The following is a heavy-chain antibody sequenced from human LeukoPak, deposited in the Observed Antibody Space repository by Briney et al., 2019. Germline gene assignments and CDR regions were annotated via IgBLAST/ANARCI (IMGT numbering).Heavy chain of an antibody. V-gene: IGHV3-23*01. CDR3: AKVVRGVIVFDY. Sequence: GGSLRLSCAASGFTFSSYWMHWVRQAPGKGLEWVSAISGSGGSTYYADSVKGRFTISRDNSKNTLYLQMNSLRAEDTAVYYCAKVVRGVIVFDYWGQGTLVTVSS. CDR2: ISGSGGST. CDR1: GFTFSSYW. J-gene: IGHJ4*02. D-gene: IGHD3-10*01.